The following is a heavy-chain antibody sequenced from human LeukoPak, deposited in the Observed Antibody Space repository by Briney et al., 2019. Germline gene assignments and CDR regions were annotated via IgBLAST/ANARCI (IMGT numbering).Heavy chain of an antibody. CDR1: GGSISSYY. D-gene: IGHD2-2*01. Sequence: SETLSLTCTVSGGSISSYYWSWIRQPPGKGLEWIGYIYYSGSTNYNPSLKGRVTISVDTSKNQFSLKLSSVTAADTAVYYCASFDPTSCFDYWGQGTLVTVSS. J-gene: IGHJ4*02. CDR3: ASFDPTSCFDY. CDR2: IYYSGST. V-gene: IGHV4-59*08.